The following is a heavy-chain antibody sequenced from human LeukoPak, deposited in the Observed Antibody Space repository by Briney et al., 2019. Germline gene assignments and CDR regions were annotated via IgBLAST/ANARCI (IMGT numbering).Heavy chain of an antibody. J-gene: IGHJ4*02. Sequence: ASVKVSCKASGYTFTSYGISWVRQAPGQGLEWMGWISAYNGNTNYAQKLQGRVTMTTDTFTSTAYMELRSLRSDDTAVYYCARDYYDSSGYYPPLDYWGQGTLVTVSS. D-gene: IGHD3-22*01. CDR1: GYTFTSYG. CDR2: ISAYNGNT. V-gene: IGHV1-18*01. CDR3: ARDYYDSSGYYPPLDY.